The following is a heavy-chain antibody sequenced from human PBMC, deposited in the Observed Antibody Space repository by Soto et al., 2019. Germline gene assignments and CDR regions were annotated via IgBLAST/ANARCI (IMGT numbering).Heavy chain of an antibody. CDR1: GGTFSTYT. V-gene: IGHV1-69*02. J-gene: IGHJ3*01. CDR3: SIGSWSAETFDV. D-gene: IGHD2-2*01. CDR2: IIPMLTVT. Sequence: QVHLEQSGAEVKKPGSSVKVSCKAAGGTFSTYTLIWVRQAPGQGLEWMGRIIPMLTVTNSAQKFQGRVTHTADKSTSTAFMELTILTSDDTAVYYCSIGSWSAETFDVWGQGTMVTVSS.